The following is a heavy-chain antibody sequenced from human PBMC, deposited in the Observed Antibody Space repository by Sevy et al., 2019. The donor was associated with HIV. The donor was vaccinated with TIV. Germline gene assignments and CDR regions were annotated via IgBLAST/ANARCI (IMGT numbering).Heavy chain of an antibody. V-gene: IGHV4-39*02. CDR1: GGSIVSSGHY. D-gene: IGHD2-2*01. Sequence: SETLSLTCSVSGGSIVSSGHYWGWIRQTPGKGLEWIGSIYYNGHTYYNPSLKSRLTISIDTSKNQFSLNLNSVTAADTAIYFCARDAGRYDYDYGMDVWGQGTTVTVSS. CDR3: ARDAGRYDYDYGMDV. J-gene: IGHJ6*02. CDR2: IYYNGHT.